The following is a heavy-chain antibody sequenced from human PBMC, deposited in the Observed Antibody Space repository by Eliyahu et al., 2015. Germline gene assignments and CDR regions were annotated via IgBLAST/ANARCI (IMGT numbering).Heavy chain of an antibody. Sequence: QVQLQESGPGLVKPSETLSLTCTVXGGSISSYYWSWIRQPPGKGLEWIGYIYYRGSTNHNPSLKSRVTISVDTSKNQFSLKLSSVTAADTAVYYCARGDSSGWYGHSFDYWGQGTLVTVSS. CDR3: ARGDSSGWYGHSFDY. CDR1: GGSISSYY. CDR2: IYYRGST. V-gene: IGHV4-59*01. D-gene: IGHD6-19*01. J-gene: IGHJ4*02.